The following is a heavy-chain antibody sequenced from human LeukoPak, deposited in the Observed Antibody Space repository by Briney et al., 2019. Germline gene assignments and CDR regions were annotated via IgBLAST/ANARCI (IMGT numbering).Heavy chain of an antibody. D-gene: IGHD4-11*01. Sequence: QPGGSLRVSCAASGFTFSSCAMGWVRRAPGKGLEWVSVVSGSGVDTYYADSVQGRFTISRDNSRSTLYLQMNSLRAEDTAVYYCAKVGLITVYDAFHIWGQGTMITVSS. J-gene: IGHJ3*02. CDR2: VSGSGVDT. V-gene: IGHV3-23*01. CDR3: AKVGLITVYDAFHI. CDR1: GFTFSSCA.